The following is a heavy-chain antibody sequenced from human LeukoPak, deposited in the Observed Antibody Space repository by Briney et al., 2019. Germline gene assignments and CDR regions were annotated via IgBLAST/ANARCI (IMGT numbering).Heavy chain of an antibody. CDR3: APAPITMVRGVITSDAFDI. J-gene: IGHJ3*02. V-gene: IGHV1-69*05. CDR1: GGTFSSYA. D-gene: IGHD3-10*01. Sequence: ASVKVSCKASGGTFSSYAISWVRQAPGQGVEWMGRIIPIFVTANYAQKFPRSVTITTDESTSTAYMELSSLRSEDTAVYYCAPAPITMVRGVITSDAFDIWGQGTMVTVSS. CDR2: IIPIFVTA.